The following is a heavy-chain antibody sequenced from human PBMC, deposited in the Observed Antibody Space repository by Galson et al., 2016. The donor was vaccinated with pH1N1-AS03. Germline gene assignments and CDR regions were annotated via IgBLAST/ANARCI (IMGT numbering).Heavy chain of an antibody. Sequence: QSGAEVKKPGESLKISCKASGNSFISYWIGWVRQMPGKGLEWMGIIYPTDSKTRYSPSFQGQVTISVDESFTTAYLQWSSLKASDTATYYCARPGLCVGHACFPYSYQDYALDVWGQGTTVTVSS. J-gene: IGHJ6*02. CDR2: IYPTDSKT. D-gene: IGHD2-21*01. V-gene: IGHV5-51*01. CDR3: ARPGLCVGHACFPYSYQDYALDV. CDR1: GNSFISYW.